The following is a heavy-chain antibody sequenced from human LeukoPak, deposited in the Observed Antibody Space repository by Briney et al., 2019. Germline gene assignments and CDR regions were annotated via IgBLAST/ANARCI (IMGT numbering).Heavy chain of an antibody. J-gene: IGHJ4*02. V-gene: IGHV4-61*08. CDR1: DGSISSGDYY. D-gene: IGHD1-1*01. CDR3: ARGLSNWYFDY. Sequence: SETLSLTCTVSDGSISSGDYYWSWIRQPPGKGLEWIGYIYYSGSTNYNPSLKSRVTISVDTSKNQFSLKLNSVTAADTAVYYCARGLSNWYFDYWGQGTLVTVSS. CDR2: IYYSGST.